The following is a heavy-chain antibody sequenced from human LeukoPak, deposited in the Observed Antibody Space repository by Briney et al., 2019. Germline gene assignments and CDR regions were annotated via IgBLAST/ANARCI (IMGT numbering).Heavy chain of an antibody. CDR2: ISSSGSTI. CDR3: ARAALIVGAKNNAFDI. V-gene: IGHV3-48*03. D-gene: IGHD1-26*01. Sequence: AGGSLRLSCAASGFTFSSYEMNWVRQAPGKGLEWVSYISSSGSTIYYADSVKGRFTISGDNAKNSLYLQMNSLRAEDTAVYYCARAALIVGAKNNAFDIWGQGTMVTVSS. CDR1: GFTFSSYE. J-gene: IGHJ3*02.